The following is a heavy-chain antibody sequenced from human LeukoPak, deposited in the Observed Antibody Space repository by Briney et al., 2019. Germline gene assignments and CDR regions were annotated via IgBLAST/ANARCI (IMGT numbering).Heavy chain of an antibody. J-gene: IGHJ4*02. CDR1: GFTFSSFE. Sequence: GGSLRLSCAASGFTFSSFEMNWIRQAPGKGLEWVSSISSSGSNIYYADSVKGRFTISRDNAKNSLYLQMDSLRAEDTAVYYCARIHFGAGSYRYWGQGTLVTVSS. CDR3: ARIHFGAGSYRY. V-gene: IGHV3-48*03. D-gene: IGHD3-10*01. CDR2: ISSSGSNI.